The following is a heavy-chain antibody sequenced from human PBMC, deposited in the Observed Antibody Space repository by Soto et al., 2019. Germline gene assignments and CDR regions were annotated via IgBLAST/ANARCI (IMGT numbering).Heavy chain of an antibody. CDR1: GFTVSSNY. Sequence: GGSLRLSCAASGFTVSSNYMSWVRQAPGKGLEWVSVIYSGGSTYYADSVKGRFIITRHNSKKTPYLQMNSLRAEDKAGDYCARDQYYYDSSGYYYFYYGMDVWGQGTTVTVSS. J-gene: IGHJ6*02. CDR3: ARDQYYYDSSGYYYFYYGMDV. D-gene: IGHD3-22*01. CDR2: IYSGGST. V-gene: IGHV3-66*01.